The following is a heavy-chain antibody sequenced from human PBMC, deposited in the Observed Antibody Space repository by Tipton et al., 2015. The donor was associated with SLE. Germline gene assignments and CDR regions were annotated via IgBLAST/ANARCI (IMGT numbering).Heavy chain of an antibody. Sequence: SLRLSCAASGFTFITCAMHWVRQAPGKGLEWVAVISYDGSNKYYADSVKGRFTISRDNSKNTLYLQMNSLRAEDTAVYYCARDPSSSWRRALDYWGQGTLVTVSS. J-gene: IGHJ4*02. CDR1: GFTFITCA. V-gene: IGHV3-30-3*01. CDR3: ARDPSSSWRRALDY. CDR2: ISYDGSNK. D-gene: IGHD6-13*01.